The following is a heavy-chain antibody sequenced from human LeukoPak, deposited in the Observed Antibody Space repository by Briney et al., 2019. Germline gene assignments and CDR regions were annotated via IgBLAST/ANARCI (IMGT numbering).Heavy chain of an antibody. CDR3: ARDSSGYSLFDY. D-gene: IGHD3-22*01. Sequence: PSETLSLTCTVSGGSISSGGYYWTWIRQLPGQGLEWIGYIYYSGSTYYNPSLRSRVTISVDTSKDQFSLMLSSVTAADTAVYYCARDSSGYSLFDYWGRGTLVTVSS. V-gene: IGHV4-31*03. CDR1: GGSISSGGYY. J-gene: IGHJ4*02. CDR2: IYYSGST.